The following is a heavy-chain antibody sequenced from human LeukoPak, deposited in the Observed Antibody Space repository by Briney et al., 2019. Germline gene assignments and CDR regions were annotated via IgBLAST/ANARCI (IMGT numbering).Heavy chain of an antibody. CDR2: VNHSGST. D-gene: IGHD2-2*01. CDR1: GGSFSGYY. Sequence: SETLSLTCAVYGGSFSGYYWSWIRQPPRKGLEWMGEVNHSGSTNYNPSLKRRVTISVDTSKTQFSLKLSSVTAADTAVYYCARGPIVVVRAAIGYYYYGMDVWGKGTTVTVSS. V-gene: IGHV4-34*01. J-gene: IGHJ6*04. CDR3: ARGPIVVVRAAIGYYYYGMDV.